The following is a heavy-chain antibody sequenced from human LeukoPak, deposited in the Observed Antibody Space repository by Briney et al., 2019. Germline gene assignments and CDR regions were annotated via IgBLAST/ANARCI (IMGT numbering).Heavy chain of an antibody. CDR3: AKDLELAYYDSCAFDY. V-gene: IGHV3-74*01. CDR2: LNGDGSST. J-gene: IGHJ4*02. D-gene: IGHD3-22*01. Sequence: PGRSLRLSCAASGFTFSSYGMHWVRQAPGKGLVWVSRLNGDGSSTTYADSVKGRFTISRDNAKNTLYLQMNSLRAEDTAVYYCAKDLELAYYDSCAFDYWGQGTLVTVSS. CDR1: GFTFSSYG.